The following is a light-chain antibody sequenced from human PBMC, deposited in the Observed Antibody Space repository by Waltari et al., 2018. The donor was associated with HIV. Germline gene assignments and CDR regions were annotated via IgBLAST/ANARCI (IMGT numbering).Light chain of an antibody. CDR1: SFRTCY. V-gene: IGLV3-19*01. CDR2: GKN. Sequence: SSGVAQDPAVSVALGQTATITCRGDSFRTCYATWYQQKPGQAPVLIFYGKNSRPSGIPDRFSGSTSGNTAFLTITGAQAEDEAAYYCNSRDSTGNHLVVFGGGTKLTVL. J-gene: IGLJ2*01. CDR3: NSRDSTGNHLVV.